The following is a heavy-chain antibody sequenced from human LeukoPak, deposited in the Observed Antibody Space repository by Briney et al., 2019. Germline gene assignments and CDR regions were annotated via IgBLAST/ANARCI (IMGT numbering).Heavy chain of an antibody. D-gene: IGHD2-2*02. CDR1: AYTFTDYY. Sequence: ASVKVSCNASAYTFTDYYTHCVRHAAGQGLQWMGWINPKRCATTYAQKFQGRVTMTRDTSINTAYMELSSLRSDDTALYYCARRPIAVVEAAIMSLRAPSDYWGQGTLVSVSS. J-gene: IGHJ4*02. CDR3: ARRPIAVVEAAIMSLRAPSDY. V-gene: IGHV1-2*02. CDR2: INPKRCAT.